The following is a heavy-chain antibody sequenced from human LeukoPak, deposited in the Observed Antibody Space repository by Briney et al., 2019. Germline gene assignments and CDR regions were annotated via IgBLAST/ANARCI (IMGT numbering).Heavy chain of an antibody. CDR3: ARHFYGSGSYYNADWFDP. V-gene: IGHV4-39*01. D-gene: IGHD3-10*01. Sequence: SETLSLTCTVSGGSISSSSYYWGWIRQPPGKGLEWIGSIYYSGSTYYNPSLKSRVTISVDTSKNQFSLKLSSVTAADTAVYYCARHFYGSGSYYNADWFDPWGHGTLVTVSS. J-gene: IGHJ5*02. CDR2: IYYSGST. CDR1: GGSISSSSYY.